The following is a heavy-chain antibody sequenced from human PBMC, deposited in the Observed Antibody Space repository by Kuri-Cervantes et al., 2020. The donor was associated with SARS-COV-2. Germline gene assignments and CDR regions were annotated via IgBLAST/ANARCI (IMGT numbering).Heavy chain of an antibody. V-gene: IGHV1-69*10. Sequence: SVKVSCKASRGTLSSYVVSWVRQAPGQGLEWMGGIIRIFDIEKKAQKFQDRVTITTDKSTSTVYVDLSSLRAEDTAVYYCVRGGQYCSSSSCWRAFHYWGQGTLVTVSS. J-gene: IGHJ4*02. CDR1: RGTLSSYV. CDR2: IIRIFDIE. D-gene: IGHD2-2*01. CDR3: VRGGQYCSSSSCWRAFHY.